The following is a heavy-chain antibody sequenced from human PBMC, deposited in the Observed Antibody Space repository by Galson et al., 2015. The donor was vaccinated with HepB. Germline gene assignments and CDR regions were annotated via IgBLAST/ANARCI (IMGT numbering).Heavy chain of an antibody. Sequence: SLRLSCAASGFTFSSYSMNWVRQAPGKGLEWVSSISSSSSYIYYADSVKGRFTISRDNAKNSLYLQMNSLRAEDTAVYYCAPSGNSRAFDIWGQGTMVTVSS. CDR3: APSGNSRAFDI. CDR1: GFTFSSYS. D-gene: IGHD4-23*01. CDR2: ISSSSSYI. V-gene: IGHV3-21*01. J-gene: IGHJ3*02.